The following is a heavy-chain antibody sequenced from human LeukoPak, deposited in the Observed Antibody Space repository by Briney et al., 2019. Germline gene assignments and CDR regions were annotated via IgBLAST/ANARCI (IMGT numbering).Heavy chain of an antibody. CDR1: GFTFSSYA. D-gene: IGHD5-18*01. Sequence: PGRSLRLSCAASGFTFSSYAMSWVRQAPGKGLEWVLAISGSGGSTYYPDSVKGLFTISRDNSKNTLYLQMNSLRAEDTAAYYCAKAPDTAMVGYFDYWGQGTLVTVSS. CDR3: AKAPDTAMVGYFDY. J-gene: IGHJ4*02. V-gene: IGHV3-23*01. CDR2: ISGSGGST.